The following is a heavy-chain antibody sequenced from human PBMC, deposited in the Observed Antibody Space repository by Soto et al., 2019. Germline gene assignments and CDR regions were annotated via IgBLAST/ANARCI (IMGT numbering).Heavy chain of an antibody. CDR3: ARGATTGGLDV. J-gene: IGHJ6*02. D-gene: IGHD4-17*01. CDR2: IKGSLGNT. V-gene: IGHV1-3*01. CDR1: GYTFTSYT. Sequence: QVQLVQSGAEVKKPGASVKISCKASGYTFTSYTMYWVRQAPGQRPEWMGWIKGSLGNTKFSQKFQGRVSITRDTSATTAYLELSSLTSEDTAVYYCARGATTGGLDVWGQGTTVTVSS.